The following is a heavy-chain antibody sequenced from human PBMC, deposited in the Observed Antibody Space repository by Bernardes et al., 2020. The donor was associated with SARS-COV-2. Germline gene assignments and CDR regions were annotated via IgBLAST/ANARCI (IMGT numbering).Heavy chain of an antibody. D-gene: IGHD3-10*01. J-gene: IGHJ6*02. CDR2: SSCNSGRI. CDR3: ARLLLWFGEEGTNYGMDV. CDR1: RFTFGDYA. V-gene: IGHV3-9*01. Sequence: GGSLSRACAASRFTFGDYAMRWIRQAPGQALEWGSGSSCNSGRIGCADSVKGRFTISRDNAKNSLYLQMNSLRAEDTALYYCARLLLWFGEEGTNYGMDVWGQGTTVTVSS.